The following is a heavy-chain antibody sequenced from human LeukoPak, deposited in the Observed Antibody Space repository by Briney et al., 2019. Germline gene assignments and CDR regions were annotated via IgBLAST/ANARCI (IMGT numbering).Heavy chain of an antibody. Sequence: ASVKVSCKASGYTFTGYYMHWVRQAPGQGLGWMGWINPNSGGTNYAQKFQGRVTMTRDTSISTAYMELSRLRSDDTAVYYCARDWWELEDAFDIWGQGTMVTVSS. CDR3: ARDWWELEDAFDI. CDR2: INPNSGGT. J-gene: IGHJ3*02. V-gene: IGHV1-2*02. D-gene: IGHD1-26*01. CDR1: GYTFTGYY.